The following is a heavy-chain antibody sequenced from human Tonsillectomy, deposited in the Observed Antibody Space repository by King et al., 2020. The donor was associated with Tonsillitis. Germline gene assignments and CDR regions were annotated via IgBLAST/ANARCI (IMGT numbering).Heavy chain of an antibody. CDR3: TRDGNRNDYYYYGMDV. CDR2: IRSKAYGGTT. Sequence: QLVQSGGGLVQPGRSLRLSCTASGFTFGDYAMSWFRQAPGKGLEWVGFIRSKAYGGTTEYAASVKGRFTISRDDSKSIAYLQMNSLKTEDTAVYYCTRDGNRNDYYYYGMDVWGQGTTVTVSS. D-gene: IGHD1-14*01. J-gene: IGHJ6*02. V-gene: IGHV3-49*03. CDR1: GFTFGDYA.